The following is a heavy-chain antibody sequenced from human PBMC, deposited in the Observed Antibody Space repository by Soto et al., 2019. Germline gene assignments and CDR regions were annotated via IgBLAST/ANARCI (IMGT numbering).Heavy chain of an antibody. J-gene: IGHJ4*02. V-gene: IGHV1-69*13. Sequence: GASVKVSCKASGCTFSSDSFSWVRQAPGQGLEWMGGIIPMFDTPIYAQKFQDRVTITADESTSTAYMQLSSLRSGDTAVYYCARSGGLDRDFNYWGQGSLVTVSS. CDR1: GCTFSSDS. CDR3: ARSGGLDRDFNY. CDR2: IIPMFDTP. D-gene: IGHD2-15*01.